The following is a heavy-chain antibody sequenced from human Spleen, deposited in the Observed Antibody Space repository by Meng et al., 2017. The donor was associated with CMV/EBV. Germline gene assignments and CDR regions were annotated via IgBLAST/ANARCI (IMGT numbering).Heavy chain of an antibody. J-gene: IGHJ4*02. Sequence: GESLKISCAASGFTFSNYWMHWVRQVPGKGLVWVSSISSSSDIFYADSMKGRFTISRDNAKNSLSLQMNSLTAEDTAVYYCARVYGDYCDYWGQGTLVTVSS. CDR3: ARVYGDYCDY. D-gene: IGHD4-17*01. CDR1: GFTFSNYW. V-gene: IGHV3-69-1*02. CDR2: ISSSSDI.